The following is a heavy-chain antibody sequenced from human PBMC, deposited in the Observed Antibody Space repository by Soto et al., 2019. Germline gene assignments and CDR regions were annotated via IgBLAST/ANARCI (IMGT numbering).Heavy chain of an antibody. CDR1: GCSINDNQYY. CDR3: ARRYDYVWGSFRHFDY. Sequence: SETLSLTCTVSGCSINDNQYYWGWIRQAPGKGPEWIGSIYYSGTTHYSPSLQSRVTLSVDTSRNQFSLKLSSVTAADMAVYYCARRYDYVWGSFRHFDYWGQGILVTVSS. J-gene: IGHJ4*02. V-gene: IGHV4-39*01. D-gene: IGHD3-16*02. CDR2: IYYSGTT.